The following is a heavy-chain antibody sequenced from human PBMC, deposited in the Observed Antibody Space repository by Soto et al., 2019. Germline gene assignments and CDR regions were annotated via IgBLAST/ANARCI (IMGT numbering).Heavy chain of an antibody. D-gene: IGHD2-15*01. CDR2: MNSKTGNT. Sequence: ASGKVSCKASGYAFTRYDINWVRQATGRGPEWMGWMNSKTGNTGYAEKFQGRVTMTRNTSISTAYMELSGLRSDDTAVYYCARSADCRTCNYYYYPKAFRAQGTPVTGSS. J-gene: IGHJ6*01. CDR1: GYAFTRYD. CDR3: ARSADCRTCNYYYYPKAF. V-gene: IGHV1-8*01.